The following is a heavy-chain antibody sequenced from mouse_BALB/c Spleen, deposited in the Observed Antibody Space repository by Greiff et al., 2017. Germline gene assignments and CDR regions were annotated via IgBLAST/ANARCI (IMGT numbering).Heavy chain of an antibody. CDR1: GYSITSDYA. J-gene: IGHJ2*01. CDR2: ISYSGST. Sequence: EVKLQESGPGLVKPSQSLSLTCTVTGYSITSDYAWNWIRQFPGNKLEWMGYISYSGSTSYNPSLKSRISITRDTSKNQFFLQLNSVTTEDTATYYCARGGTVVPFDYWGQGTTLTVSS. V-gene: IGHV3-2*02. D-gene: IGHD1-1*01. CDR3: ARGGTVVPFDY.